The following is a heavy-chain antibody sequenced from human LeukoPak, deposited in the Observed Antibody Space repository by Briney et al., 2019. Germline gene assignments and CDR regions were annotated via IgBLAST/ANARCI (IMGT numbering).Heavy chain of an antibody. CDR2: IKQDGSEK. Sequence: QPGRSLRLSCAASGFTFSSYAMHWVRQAPGKGLEWVANIKQDGSEKYYVDSVKGRFTISRDNAKNSLYLQMNSLRAEDTAVYYCARSRGYSDWLSIYYFDYWGQGTLVTVSS. V-gene: IGHV3-7*01. J-gene: IGHJ4*02. D-gene: IGHD3-9*01. CDR1: GFTFSSYA. CDR3: ARSRGYSDWLSIYYFDY.